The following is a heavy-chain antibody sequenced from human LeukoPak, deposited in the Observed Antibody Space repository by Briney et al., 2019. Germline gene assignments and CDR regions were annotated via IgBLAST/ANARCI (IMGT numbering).Heavy chain of an antibody. J-gene: IGHJ4*02. D-gene: IGHD2-21*01. CDR1: GFTFSSYW. CDR3: ARDRGSWRIVGVDY. V-gene: IGHV3-7*01. Sequence: GGSLRLSCAASGFTFSSYWMSWVRQAPGKGLEWVANIKQDGSEEYYVDSVKGRFTISRDNAKKSLYLQMNSLRAGDTAVYYCARDRGSWRIVGVDYWGQGTLVTVSS. CDR2: IKQDGSEE.